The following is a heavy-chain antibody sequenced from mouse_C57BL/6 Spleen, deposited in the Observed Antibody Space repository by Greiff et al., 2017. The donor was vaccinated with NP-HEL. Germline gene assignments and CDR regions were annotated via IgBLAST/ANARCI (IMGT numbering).Heavy chain of an antibody. CDR3: AIPHPIYYDYSWFAY. CDR1: GYTFTSYW. J-gene: IGHJ3*01. D-gene: IGHD2-4*01. V-gene: IGHV1-74*01. Sequence: QVQLQQPGAELVKPGASVKVSCKASGYTFTSYWMHWVKQRPGQGLEWIGRIHPSDSDTNYNQKFKGKATLTVDKSSSTAYMQRSSLTSEDSAVYYCAIPHPIYYDYSWFAYWGQGTLVTVSA. CDR2: IHPSDSDT.